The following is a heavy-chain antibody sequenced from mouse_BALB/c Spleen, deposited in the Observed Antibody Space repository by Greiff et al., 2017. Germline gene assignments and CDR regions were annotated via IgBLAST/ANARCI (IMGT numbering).Heavy chain of an antibody. J-gene: IGHJ3*01. Sequence: EVQLQESGGGLVQPGGSMKLSCVASGFTFSNYWMNWVRQSPEKGLEWVAEIRLKSNNYATHYAESVKGRFTISRDDSKSSVYLQINNLRAEDTGIYYCTRGELWFAYWGQGTLVTVSA. CDR2: IRLKSNNYAT. V-gene: IGHV6-6*02. CDR3: TRGELWFAY. CDR1: GFTFSNYW.